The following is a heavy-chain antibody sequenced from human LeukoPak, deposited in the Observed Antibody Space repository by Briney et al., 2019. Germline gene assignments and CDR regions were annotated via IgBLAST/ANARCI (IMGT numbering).Heavy chain of an antibody. J-gene: IGHJ4*02. CDR2: ISGSGGST. CDR3: AKLGTSSGWYSYFDY. CDR1: GFTFSSYA. V-gene: IGHV3-23*01. Sequence: GGSLRLSCAASGFTFSSYAMSWVRQAPGKGLEWVSAISGSGGSTYYADSVKGRFTISRDNSKNTLYLQMNSLRAEDTAVYYCAKLGTSSGWYSYFDYWGQGTLVTVSS. D-gene: IGHD6-19*01.